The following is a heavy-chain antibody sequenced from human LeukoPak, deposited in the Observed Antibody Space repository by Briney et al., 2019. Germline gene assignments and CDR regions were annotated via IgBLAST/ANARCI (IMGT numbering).Heavy chain of an antibody. D-gene: IGHD6-13*01. V-gene: IGHV4-39*07. Sequence: ETLSLTCTVSGGSISSSSYYWGWIRQPPGKGLEWIGSIYYSGSTYYNPSLKSRVTISVDTSKNQFSLKLSSVTAADTAVYYCARESSSWVNYYYYYMDVWGKGTTVTVSS. CDR2: IYYSGST. CDR1: GGSISSSSYY. CDR3: ARESSSWVNYYYYYMDV. J-gene: IGHJ6*03.